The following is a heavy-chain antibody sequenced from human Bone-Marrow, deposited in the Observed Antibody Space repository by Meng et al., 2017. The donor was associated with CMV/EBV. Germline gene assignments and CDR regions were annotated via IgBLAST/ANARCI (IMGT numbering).Heavy chain of an antibody. J-gene: IGHJ1*01. Sequence: GTFRRQAIGWVRQSPGQGLEWMGGIIPIFATINYAQKFQGRVTITADRSTSTAYMELSSLRSEDTAMYYCATNYYDSGGYYLKYFQHWGQGTLVTVSS. V-gene: IGHV1-69*06. CDR3: ATNYYDSGGYYLKYFQH. CDR1: GTFRRQA. CDR2: IIPIFATI. D-gene: IGHD3-22*01.